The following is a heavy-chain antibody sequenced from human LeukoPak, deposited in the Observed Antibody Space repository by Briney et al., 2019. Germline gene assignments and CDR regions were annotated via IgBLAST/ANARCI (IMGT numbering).Heavy chain of an antibody. D-gene: IGHD4-17*01. CDR1: GFTFSSYT. V-gene: IGHV3-30*04. Sequence: PGRSLRLSCAASGFTFSSYTIHWLRQAPGKGLEWLAVISNDGSEKYYPDSVKGRFTISRDNSKNTLYLQVNSLRAEDSAVYYCARDRRSDGDYVLDYWGQGTLVTVS. J-gene: IGHJ4*02. CDR3: ARDRRSDGDYVLDY. CDR2: ISNDGSEK.